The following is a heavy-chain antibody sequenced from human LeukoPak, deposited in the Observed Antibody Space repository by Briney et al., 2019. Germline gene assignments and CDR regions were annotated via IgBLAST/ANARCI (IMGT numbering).Heavy chain of an antibody. CDR3: AKDPRRRVNALPYGMDV. D-gene: IGHD5-24*01. CDR1: GFTFSSYA. V-gene: IGHV3-23*01. Sequence: PGGSLRLSCAASGFTFSSYAMSWVRQAPGKGLEWVSAISGSGGSTYYADSVKGRFTISRDNSKNTLYLQMNSLRAEDTAVYYCAKDPRRRVNALPYGMDVWGQGTTVTVSS. J-gene: IGHJ6*02. CDR2: ISGSGGST.